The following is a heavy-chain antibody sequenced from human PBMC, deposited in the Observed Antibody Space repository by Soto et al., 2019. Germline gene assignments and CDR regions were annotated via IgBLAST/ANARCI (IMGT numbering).Heavy chain of an antibody. J-gene: IGHJ6*02. Sequence: PSETLSLICTVSGGSISRYYWSWIRQPPGKGLEWIGYIYYSGSTNYNPSLKSRVTISVDTSKNQFSLKLSSVTAADTAVYYCARGGPGQMTQCGMDVCRQRTTFPAPS. V-gene: IGHV4-59*01. D-gene: IGHD2-21*02. CDR2: IYYSGST. CDR3: ARGGPGQMTQCGMDV. CDR1: GGSISRYY.